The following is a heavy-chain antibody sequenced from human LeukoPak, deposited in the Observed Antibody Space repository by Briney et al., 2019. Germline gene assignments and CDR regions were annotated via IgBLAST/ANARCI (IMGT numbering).Heavy chain of an antibody. CDR3: ARDLAYYDFWSGDNRFDP. Sequence: ASVKVSCKASGYTFTSYYMHWVRQAPGQGLEWMGIINPSGGSTSYAQKFQGRVTMTRDTSTSTVYMELSSLRSEDTAVYYCARDLAYYDFWSGDNRFDPWGQGTLVTVSS. CDR1: GYTFTSYY. J-gene: IGHJ5*02. CDR2: INPSGGST. D-gene: IGHD3-3*01. V-gene: IGHV1-46*01.